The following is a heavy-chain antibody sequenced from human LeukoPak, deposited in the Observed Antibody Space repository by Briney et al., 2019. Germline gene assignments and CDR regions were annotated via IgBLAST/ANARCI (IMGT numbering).Heavy chain of an antibody. D-gene: IGHD3-9*01. CDR1: GGSLSGTC. J-gene: IGHJ5*02. V-gene: IGHV4-34*01. CDR3: VRALYYDILAGYSPLRWFDP. Sequence: SETLSLTCAVDGGSLSGTCGGWIRQPPGKGLEWIGEINHSGSANYNPSLKSRVTISVDTSKNQFSPKLSSVTAADTTVYSCVRALYYDILAGYSPLRWFDPWGQGTLVTVSS. CDR2: INHSGSA.